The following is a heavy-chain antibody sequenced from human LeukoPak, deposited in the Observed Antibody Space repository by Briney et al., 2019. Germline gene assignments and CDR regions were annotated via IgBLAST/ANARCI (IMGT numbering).Heavy chain of an antibody. CDR1: GGSIGSYY. CDR2: IYYSGTT. J-gene: IGHJ6*02. D-gene: IGHD4-17*01. CDR3: AREDPQTTVPEGLDV. Sequence: SETLSLTCAVSGGSIGSYYWSWLRQPPGRGLEWIGYIYYSGTTNYNPSLKSRVTVSVDTSKNQFSLKLTSVTAADTAIYYCAREDPQTTVPEGLDVWGQGTTVTVSS. V-gene: IGHV4-59*01.